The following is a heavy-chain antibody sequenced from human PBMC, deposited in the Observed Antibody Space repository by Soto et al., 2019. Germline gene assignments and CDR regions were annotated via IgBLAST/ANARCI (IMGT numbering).Heavy chain of an antibody. CDR2: ISAYNGNT. V-gene: IGHV1-18*04. CDR3: ATADPYYYDSSGYDY. J-gene: IGHJ4*02. D-gene: IGHD3-22*01. CDR1: GYTFTSYG. Sequence: ASVKVSCKASGYTFTSYGISWVRQAPGQGLEWMGWISAYNGNTNYAQKLQGRVTMTTDTSTDTAYMELSSLRSEDTAVYYCATADPYYYDSSGYDYWGQGTLVTVSS.